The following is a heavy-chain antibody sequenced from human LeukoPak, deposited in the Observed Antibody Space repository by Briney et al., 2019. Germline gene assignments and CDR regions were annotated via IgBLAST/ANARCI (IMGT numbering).Heavy chain of an antibody. D-gene: IGHD3-3*01. Sequence: GASVKVSCKASGYTFTSYGISWVRQAPGQGLEWMGIINPSGGSTSYAQKFQGRVTMTRDTSTSTVYMELSSLRSEDTAVYYCARGGYDSITPPQTYYYYGMNVWGQGTTVTVSS. CDR1: GYTFTSYG. CDR3: ARGGYDSITPPQTYYYYGMNV. CDR2: INPSGGST. J-gene: IGHJ6*02. V-gene: IGHV1-46*01.